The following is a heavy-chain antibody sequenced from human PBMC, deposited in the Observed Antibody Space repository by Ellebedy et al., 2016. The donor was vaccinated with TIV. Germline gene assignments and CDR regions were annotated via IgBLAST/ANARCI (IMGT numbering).Heavy chain of an antibody. V-gene: IGHV1-2*02. Sequence: ASVKVSCXASGYTFTSYDINWVRQATGQGLEWMGWINPNSGGTNYAQKFQGRVTMTRDTSISTAYMELSRLRSDDTAVYYCARRAAAGTGPLYYFDYWGQGTLVTVSS. CDR2: INPNSGGT. D-gene: IGHD6-13*01. J-gene: IGHJ4*02. CDR1: GYTFTSYD. CDR3: ARRAAAGTGPLYYFDY.